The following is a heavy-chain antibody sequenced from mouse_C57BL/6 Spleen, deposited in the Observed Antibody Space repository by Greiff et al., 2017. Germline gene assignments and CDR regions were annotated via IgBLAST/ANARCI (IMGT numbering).Heavy chain of an antibody. CDR1: GYSITSGYY. Sequence: ESGPGLVKPSQSLSLTCSVTGYSITSGYYWNWIRQFPGNKLEWMGYISYDGSNNYNPSLKNRISITRDTSKNQFFLKLNSVTTEDTATYYCARDGVLRRDYYAMDYWGQGTSVTVSS. J-gene: IGHJ4*01. CDR2: ISYDGSN. CDR3: ARDGVLRRDYYAMDY. V-gene: IGHV3-6*01. D-gene: IGHD1-2*01.